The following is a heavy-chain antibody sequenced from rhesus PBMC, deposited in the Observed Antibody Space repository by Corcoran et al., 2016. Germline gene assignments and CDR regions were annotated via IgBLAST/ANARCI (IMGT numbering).Heavy chain of an antibody. CDR2: INGNSGRT. V-gene: IGHV4-80*01. CDR3: ARSVAGTDY. CDR1: GGSFSSYY. Sequence: QVQLQESGPGLVKPSETLSLTCAVSGGSFSSYYGSWIRQPPGKGLEWIGEINGNSGRTNYNPPLKSRVTISKDASKNQFSLKLSSVTAADTAVYYCARSVAGTDYWGQGVLVTVSS. J-gene: IGHJ4*01. D-gene: IGHD1-20*01.